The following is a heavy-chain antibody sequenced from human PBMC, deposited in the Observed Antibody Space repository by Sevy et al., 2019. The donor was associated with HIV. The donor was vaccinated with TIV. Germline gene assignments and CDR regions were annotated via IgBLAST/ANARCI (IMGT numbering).Heavy chain of an antibody. J-gene: IGHJ6*02. D-gene: IGHD2-2*01. Sequence: SETLSHTCAVSGGSISSSNWWSWVRQPPGKGLEWIGEIYHSGSTNYNPSLKSRVTISVDKSKNQFSLKLSSVTAADTAVYYCARDRYCSSTSCSGRVGMDVWGQGTTVTVSS. V-gene: IGHV4-4*02. CDR1: GGSISSSNW. CDR2: IYHSGST. CDR3: ARDRYCSSTSCSGRVGMDV.